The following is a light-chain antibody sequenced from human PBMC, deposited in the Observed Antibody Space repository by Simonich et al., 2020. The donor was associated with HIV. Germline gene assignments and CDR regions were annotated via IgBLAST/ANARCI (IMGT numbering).Light chain of an antibody. CDR3: QQYYSTPHT. V-gene: IGKV4-1*01. CDR2: WAS. CDR1: QNVLYSSNNKNY. Sequence: DIVMTQSPDSLAVSLGERATINCKSSQNVLYSSNNKNYLAWYQQRPGQPPKLLIYWASTRESGVPDRFSASGSGTDFTLTISSPQAEDVAVYYCQQYYSTPHTFGQGTKLEI. J-gene: IGKJ2*01.